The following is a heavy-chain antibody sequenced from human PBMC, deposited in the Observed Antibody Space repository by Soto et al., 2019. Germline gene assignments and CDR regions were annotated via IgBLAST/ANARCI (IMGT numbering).Heavy chain of an antibody. J-gene: IGHJ4*02. CDR2: ITAYNGNT. V-gene: IGHV1-18*01. CDR3: ARAALLTGYDY. D-gene: IGHD3-9*01. Sequence: QVQLVQSGAEVREPGASVKVSCKASGYTFTRYGISWVRQAPGQGLEWMGWITAYNGNTNHAQKVQDRVNLTTDTYTTSAYMELRSLKSDDTAVYFCARAALLTGYDYWGQGTLVTVSS. CDR1: GYTFTRYG.